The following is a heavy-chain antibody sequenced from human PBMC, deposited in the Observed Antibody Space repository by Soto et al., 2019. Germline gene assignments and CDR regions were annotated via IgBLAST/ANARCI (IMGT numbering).Heavy chain of an antibody. CDR1: GGSLGNYY. J-gene: IGHJ4*02. D-gene: IGHD1-26*01. Sequence: SETLSLTCSVSGGSLGNYYWSWIRQSPGMGLEWIGYIHYSGTTSYNPSLARRVTMSVDTAEDKFSLHLASVTAADTAVYFCARGVGKKWELTHDWARGILVTVSS. CDR3: ARGVGKKWELTHD. V-gene: IGHV4-59*01. CDR2: IHYSGTT.